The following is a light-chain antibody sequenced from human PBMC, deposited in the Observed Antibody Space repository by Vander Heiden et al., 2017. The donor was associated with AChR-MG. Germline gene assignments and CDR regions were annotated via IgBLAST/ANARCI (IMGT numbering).Light chain of an antibody. Sequence: DIVMTQSPATLSVYPGERATLSCRASQSINSNLDGYQQKPGQAPRLLIYGASTRATGIPARFSGSGSGTEFTLTISSLQSEDFAVYYCQQYNKWPSFGQGTKVEIK. V-gene: IGKV3-15*01. J-gene: IGKJ1*01. CDR1: QSINSN. CDR2: GAS. CDR3: QQYNKWPS.